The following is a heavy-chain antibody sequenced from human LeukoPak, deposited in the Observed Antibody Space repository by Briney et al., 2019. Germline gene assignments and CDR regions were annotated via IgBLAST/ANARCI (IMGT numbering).Heavy chain of an antibody. Sequence: GGSLRLSCAASGFTFSSYAMNWVRQAPGKGLEWVSSINSSGGSTYYADSVKGRFTISRDDAKNSLYLQMNSLRAEDTAVYYCAELGITMIGGVWGKGTTVTISS. J-gene: IGHJ6*04. CDR2: INSSGGST. V-gene: IGHV3-23*01. CDR3: AELGITMIGGV. D-gene: IGHD3-10*02. CDR1: GFTFSSYA.